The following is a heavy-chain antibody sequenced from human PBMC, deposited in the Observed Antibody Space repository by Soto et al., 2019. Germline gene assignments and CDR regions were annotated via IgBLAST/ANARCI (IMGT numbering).Heavy chain of an antibody. Sequence: ASVKVSCKSSGYTFSTYGITWVRQAPGRGLEWMGWISGFNSYTSYAQKFRGRVTMTTDTSTSTAYMELRGLRSDDAAVYYCVRDRPYSSSSAVRFDPWGQGTLVTVSS. D-gene: IGHD6-13*01. CDR1: GYTFSTYG. J-gene: IGHJ5*02. CDR2: ISGFNSYT. CDR3: VRDRPYSSSSAVRFDP. V-gene: IGHV1-18*04.